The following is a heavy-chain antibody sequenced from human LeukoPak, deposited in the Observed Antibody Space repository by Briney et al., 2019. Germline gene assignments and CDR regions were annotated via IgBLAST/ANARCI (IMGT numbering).Heavy chain of an antibody. CDR2: IYYSGST. Sequence: SETLSLTCAVYGGSFSGYYWSWIRQPPGKGLEWIGSIYYSGSTYYNPSLKSRVTISVDTSKNQFSLKLSSVTAADTAVYYCARAVIPRIVVRLGAYMDVWGKGTTVTVSS. D-gene: IGHD3-22*01. V-gene: IGHV4-34*01. CDR3: ARAVIPRIVVRLGAYMDV. J-gene: IGHJ6*03. CDR1: GGSFSGYY.